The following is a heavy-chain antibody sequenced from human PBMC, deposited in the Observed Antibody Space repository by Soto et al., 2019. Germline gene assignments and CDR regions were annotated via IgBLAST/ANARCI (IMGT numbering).Heavy chain of an antibody. CDR2: ISYGGGTT. CDR3: AKNPGYYYDSTGYHFDY. CDR1: GFTFSTYA. Sequence: GGSLRLSCAASGFTFSTYAMSWVRQAPGKGLEWVSAISYGGGTTYYADSVKGRFTISRDNSKNTLYLQMNSLRAEDTAVYYCAKNPGYYYDSTGYHFDYWGQGTLITVSS. D-gene: IGHD3-22*01. J-gene: IGHJ4*02. V-gene: IGHV3-23*01.